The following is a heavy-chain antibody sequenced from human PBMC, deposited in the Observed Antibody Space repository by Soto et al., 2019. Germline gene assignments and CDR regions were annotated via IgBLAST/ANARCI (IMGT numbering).Heavy chain of an antibody. J-gene: IGHJ4*02. V-gene: IGHV1-2*02. CDR2: INPKSGGT. Sequence: GSSLKLSCKASGYTFTVYYMHWLRQAPKQGLEWMGWINPKSGGTMYPQKFQGRVTMTWDTSISTAYMALTRLRSADTAVYYCARDLAKGGGSAGFDYWGQGTLVTVSA. CDR3: ARDLAKGGGSAGFDY. CDR1: GYTFTVYY. D-gene: IGHD1-26*01.